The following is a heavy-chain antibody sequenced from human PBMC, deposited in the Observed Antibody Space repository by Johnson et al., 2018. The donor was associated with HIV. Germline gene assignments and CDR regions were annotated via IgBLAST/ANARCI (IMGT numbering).Heavy chain of an antibody. CDR1: GFTFGDYA. Sequence: VQLVESGGGLVQPGRSLRLSCTASGFTFGDYAMSWVRQAPGKGLEWVGFIRSKAYGGTTEYAASVKGRFTISRDDSKSTLYLQMNSLKTEDTAVYYCTTDPYGSGPWGQGTMVTVSS. D-gene: IGHD3-10*01. J-gene: IGHJ3*01. CDR3: TTDPYGSGP. V-gene: IGHV3-49*04. CDR2: IRSKAYGGTT.